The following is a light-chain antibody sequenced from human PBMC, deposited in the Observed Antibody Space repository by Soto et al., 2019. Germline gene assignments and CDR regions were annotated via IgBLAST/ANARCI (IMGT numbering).Light chain of an antibody. CDR3: SSFTSGNTLV. Sequence: QSALTQPPSASGSPGQSVTISCTGTSSDVGGYNYVSWFQQHPGKPPKLIIYEVSNRPSGVSSRFSGSKSANTASLTISGLQAEDEADYYCSSFTSGNTLVFGGGTKLTVL. CDR1: SSDVGGYNY. CDR2: EVS. J-gene: IGLJ3*02. V-gene: IGLV2-14*01.